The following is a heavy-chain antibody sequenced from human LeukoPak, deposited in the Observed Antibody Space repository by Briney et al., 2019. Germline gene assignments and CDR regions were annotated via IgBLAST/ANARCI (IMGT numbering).Heavy chain of an antibody. CDR2: IYYSGST. CDR3: ARDEDSSWYRGGIDY. J-gene: IGHJ4*02. V-gene: IGHV4-39*07. D-gene: IGHD6-13*01. Sequence: PSETLSLTCTVSGGSISSSSYYWGWIRQPPGKGLEWIGSIYYSGSTYYNPSLKSRVTISVDTSKNQFSLKLSSVTAADTAAYYCARDEDSSWYRGGIDYWGQGTLVTVSS. CDR1: GGSISSSSYY.